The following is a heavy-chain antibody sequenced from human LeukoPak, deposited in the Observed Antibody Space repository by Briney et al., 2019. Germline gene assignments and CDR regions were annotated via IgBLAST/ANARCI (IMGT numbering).Heavy chain of an antibody. CDR3: ARDRRPKNFGSGSYDL. D-gene: IGHD3-10*01. CDR2: ISCGSHSK. CDR1: EFTFSSHA. J-gene: IGHJ4*01. Sequence: GGSLRLSCAASEFTFSSHAIHWVRQTPGKGLEWVSLISCGSHSKYNADSVKGRFTISRDDARSTVFLQMNSLTVDDTAVYYCARDRRPKNFGSGSYDLWGQGTLVTVSS. V-gene: IGHV3-30*04.